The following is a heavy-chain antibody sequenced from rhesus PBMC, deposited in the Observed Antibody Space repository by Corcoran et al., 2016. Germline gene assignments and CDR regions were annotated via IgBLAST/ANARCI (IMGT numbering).Heavy chain of an antibody. CDR3: AKDDV. CDR2: IYDKSASS. D-gene: IGHD2-2*01. Sequence: QIKLQQWGEGLLKPSETLSLTCAVYGGSLDDYFWSWIRQSPGKGREWIGHIYDKSASSKHNPSLKNRVTISKDPSKNQWSRKLRSVLAAETAVYYGAKDDVWGRGILVTGSP. CDR1: GGSLDDYF. J-gene: IGHJ5-2*02. V-gene: IGHV4-73*01.